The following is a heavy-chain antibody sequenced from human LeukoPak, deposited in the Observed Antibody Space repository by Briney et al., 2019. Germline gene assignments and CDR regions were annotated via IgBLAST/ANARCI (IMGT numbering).Heavy chain of an antibody. V-gene: IGHV4-30-2*01. CDR2: IYHSGST. CDR3: ARGTDDAFDI. Sequence: SETLSLTCAVSGGSISSGGYSWSWIRQPPGKGLEWIGYIYHSGSTYYNPSLKSRDTISVDRSKNQFSLKLSSVTAADTAVYYCARGTDDAFDIWGQGTMVTVSS. J-gene: IGHJ3*02. CDR1: GGSISSGGYS. D-gene: IGHD1/OR15-1a*01.